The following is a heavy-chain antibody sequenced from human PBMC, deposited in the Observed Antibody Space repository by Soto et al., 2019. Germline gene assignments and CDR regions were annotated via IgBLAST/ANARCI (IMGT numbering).Heavy chain of an antibody. CDR3: GRGEVDRYNWNYGIDY. CDR2: IYYSGNT. Sequence: PSETLSLTCTVSGGSISSYYWSCIRQPPGKGLEWIGYIYYSGNTNYNPSLKSRVTISVDTSKNQFSLKLSSVTAADTAVYYCGRGEVDRYNWNYGIDYWGQGTLVTVSS. D-gene: IGHD1-7*01. J-gene: IGHJ4*02. V-gene: IGHV4-59*01. CDR1: GGSISSYY.